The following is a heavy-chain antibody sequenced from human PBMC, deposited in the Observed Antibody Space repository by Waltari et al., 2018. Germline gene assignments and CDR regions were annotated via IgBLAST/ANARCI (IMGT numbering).Heavy chain of an antibody. CDR3: ARDAAELVISRYSYYFDY. V-gene: IGHV3-30-3*01. CDR1: GFTFSSYA. J-gene: IGHJ4*02. Sequence: QVQLVESGGGVVQPGRSLRLSCAASGFTFSSYAMHWVRQAPGKGLEWVAVISYDGSNKYYADSVKGRFTISRDNSKNTLYLQMNSLRAEDTAVYYCARDAAELVISRYSYYFDYWGQGTLVTVSS. D-gene: IGHD3-22*01. CDR2: ISYDGSNK.